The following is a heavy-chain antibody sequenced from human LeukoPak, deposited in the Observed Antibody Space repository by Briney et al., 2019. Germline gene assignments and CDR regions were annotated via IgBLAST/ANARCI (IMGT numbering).Heavy chain of an antibody. CDR1: GYSFTSYG. D-gene: IGHD3-10*01. CDR2: ISAYNGNT. Sequence: GASVKVSCKASGYSFTSYGISWVRQAPGQGLEWMGWISAYNGNTNYAQKLQGRVTMTTDTSTSTAYMELRSLRSEDTAVYYCARLWFGELTPDYWGQGTLVTVSS. J-gene: IGHJ4*02. V-gene: IGHV1-18*01. CDR3: ARLWFGELTPDY.